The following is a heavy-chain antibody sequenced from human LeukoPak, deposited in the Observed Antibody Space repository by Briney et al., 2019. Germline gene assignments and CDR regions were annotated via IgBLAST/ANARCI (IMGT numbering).Heavy chain of an antibody. J-gene: IGHJ4*02. V-gene: IGHV3-48*03. CDR3: GRASFTGYSSGLIDY. D-gene: IGHD6-19*01. Sequence: PGGPLRLSCAASGFTFRSFEMNWVRQAPGKGLEWVSYISSSGSTVYYVDSVKGRFTISRDNTKNSLCLQMNSLRAEDTAVYYCGRASFTGYSSGLIDYWGQGILVTVSS. CDR1: GFTFRSFE. CDR2: ISSSGSTV.